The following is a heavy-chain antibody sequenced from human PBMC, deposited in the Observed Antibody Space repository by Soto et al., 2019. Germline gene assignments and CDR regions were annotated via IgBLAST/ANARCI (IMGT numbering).Heavy chain of an antibody. J-gene: IGHJ4*02. CDR3: AREFSGCPGGY. V-gene: IGHV3-74*01. CDR1: GFTFSSYW. CDR2: INSDGSST. Sequence: GGSLRLSCAASGFTFSSYWMHWVRQAPGKGLVWVSRINSDGSSTSYADSVKGRFTISRDNAKNTLYLQMNSLRAEDTAVYYCAREFSGCPGGYWGQGTLVTVSS. D-gene: IGHD6-19*01.